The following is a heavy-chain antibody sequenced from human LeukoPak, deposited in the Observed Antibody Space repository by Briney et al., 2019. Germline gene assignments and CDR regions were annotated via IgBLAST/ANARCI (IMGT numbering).Heavy chain of an antibody. V-gene: IGHV4-39*01. CDR3: ARQSPHSSGRHYNWFDP. J-gene: IGHJ5*02. CDR2: INHSGST. CDR1: GASISSNAYY. Sequence: RASETLSLTCTVSGASISSNAYYWSWIRQPPGKGLEWIGEINHSGSTNYNPSLKSRVTISVDTSKNQFSLKLSSVTAADTAVYYCARQSPHSSGRHYNWFDPWGQGTLVTVFS. D-gene: IGHD6-19*01.